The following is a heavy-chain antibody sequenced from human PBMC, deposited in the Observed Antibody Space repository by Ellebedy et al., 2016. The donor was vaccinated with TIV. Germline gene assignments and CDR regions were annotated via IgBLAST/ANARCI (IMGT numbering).Heavy chain of an antibody. CDR1: GYTFTSYG. D-gene: IGHD6-19*01. V-gene: IGHV1-69*13. J-gene: IGHJ4*02. CDR3: ARSGSGWYEEHFDY. Sequence: ASVKVSCKASGYTFTSYGISWVRQAPGQGLEWMGGIIPIFGTANYAQKFQGRVTITADESTSTAYMELSSLRSEDTAVYYCARSGSGWYEEHFDYWGQGTLVTVSS. CDR2: IIPIFGTA.